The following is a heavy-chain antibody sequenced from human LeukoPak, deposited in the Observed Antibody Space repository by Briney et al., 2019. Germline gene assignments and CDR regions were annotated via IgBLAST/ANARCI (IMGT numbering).Heavy chain of an antibody. J-gene: IGHJ6*03. D-gene: IGHD6-19*01. CDR2: IYTSGST. V-gene: IGHV4-4*07. CDR1: GGSISSYY. Sequence: SETLSLNCTVSGGSISSYYWSWIRQPAGKGLEWIGRIYTSGSTNYNPSLKSRVTMSVDTSKNQFSLKLSSVTAADTAVYYCAGCGQWLCSDYYYYMDVWGKGTTVTISS. CDR3: AGCGQWLCSDYYYYMDV.